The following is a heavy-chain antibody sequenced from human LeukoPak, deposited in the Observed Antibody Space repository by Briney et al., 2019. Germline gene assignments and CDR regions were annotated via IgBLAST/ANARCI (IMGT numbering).Heavy chain of an antibody. CDR3: AKDFQYYYDSSGYYFDY. J-gene: IGHJ4*02. V-gene: IGHV3-30*02. Sequence: GGSLRLSCAASGFLVSSCGMHWVRQAPGKGLEWVGVIWSNGNNKYYADSVKGRFTISRDNSKNTLYLQMNSLRAEDTAVYYCAKDFQYYYDSSGYYFDYWGQGTLVTVSS. CDR1: GFLVSSCG. D-gene: IGHD3-22*01. CDR2: IWSNGNNK.